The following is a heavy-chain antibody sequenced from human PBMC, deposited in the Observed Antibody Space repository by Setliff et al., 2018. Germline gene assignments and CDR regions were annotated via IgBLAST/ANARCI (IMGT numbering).Heavy chain of an antibody. CDR2: INPNSGGT. J-gene: IGHJ4*02. Sequence: ASVKVSCKASGYTFTGYYMYWVRQAPGQGLEWMGWINPNSGGTNYAQKLQGRVTMTTDTSTSTAYMELRSLRSDDTAVYYCARDGEYDYGDYVRFDYWGQGTLVTVSS. V-gene: IGHV1-2*02. D-gene: IGHD4-17*01. CDR1: GYTFTGYY. CDR3: ARDGEYDYGDYVRFDY.